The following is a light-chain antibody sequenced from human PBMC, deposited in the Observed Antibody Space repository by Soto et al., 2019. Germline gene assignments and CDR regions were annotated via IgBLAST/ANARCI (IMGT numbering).Light chain of an antibody. CDR3: QQYHTYSLT. CDR1: QSINKW. J-gene: IGKJ1*01. CDR2: EVS. Sequence: DILLTQSPSTLSASVGDRVAISFGASQSINKWLAWYQHKPGKAPNLLIYEVSTLHSGVPSRFSGSGSGTEFTLTISSLQPDDFATYYCQQYHTYSLTFGQGTKVDI. V-gene: IGKV1-5*03.